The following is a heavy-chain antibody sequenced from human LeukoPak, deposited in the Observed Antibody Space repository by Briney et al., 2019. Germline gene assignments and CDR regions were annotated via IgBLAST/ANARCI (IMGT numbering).Heavy chain of an antibody. V-gene: IGHV1-2*02. CDR1: GYTFTGYY. D-gene: IGHD3-9*01. J-gene: IGHJ4*02. CDR2: INPNSGGT. CDR3: ARDREDDISGSDY. Sequence: ASVKVSCKASGYTFTGYYMHWVRQAPGQGLEWMGWINPNSGGTNYAQKFQGRVTMTRDTSISTAYMELSRLRSDDTAVYYCARDREDDISGSDYWGQGTLVTVSS.